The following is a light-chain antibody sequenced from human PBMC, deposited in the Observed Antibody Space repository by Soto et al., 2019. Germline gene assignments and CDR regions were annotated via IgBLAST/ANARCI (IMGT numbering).Light chain of an antibody. CDR2: AAS. J-gene: IGKJ5*01. CDR1: QAISNS. V-gene: IGKV1-27*01. Sequence: DIQMTQSPSSLSASVGDRVTITCRASQAISNSLAWYQQKPGKVPELLIFAASTLQSGVPSRFSGSGSGTDFTLTISSLQPEDVETYYCQKYNSVPITFGQGTRLEIK. CDR3: QKYNSVPIT.